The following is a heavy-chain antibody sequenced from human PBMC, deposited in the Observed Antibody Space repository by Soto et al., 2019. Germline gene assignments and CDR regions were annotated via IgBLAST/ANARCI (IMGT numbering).Heavy chain of an antibody. J-gene: IGHJ4*02. Sequence: SETLSLTCTVSGGSISSGDYYWIWIRQPPGKGLEWIGYIYYSGSTYYNPSLKSRVTISVDTSKNQFSLKLSSVTAADTAMYFCAKKGYYPSGKINLFDSWGPGTLVTVSS. D-gene: IGHD3-10*01. V-gene: IGHV4-30-4*01. CDR1: GGSISSGDYY. CDR3: AKKGYYPSGKINLFDS. CDR2: IYYSGST.